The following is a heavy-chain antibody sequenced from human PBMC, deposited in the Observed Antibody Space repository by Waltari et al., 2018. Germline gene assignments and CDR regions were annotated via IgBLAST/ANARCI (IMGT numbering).Heavy chain of an antibody. CDR2: IYHSGST. CDR3: ARSYSSSWYEFDY. CDR1: GYSISSGYY. V-gene: IGHV4-38-2*01. Sequence: QVQLQESGPGLVKPSETLSLTCAVSGYSISSGYYWGWIRQPPGKGLEWIGSIYHSGSTYYNPSLKSRVTISVDTSKNQFSLKLSSVTAADTAVYYCARSYSSSWYEFDYWGQGTLVTVSS. D-gene: IGHD6-13*01. J-gene: IGHJ4*02.